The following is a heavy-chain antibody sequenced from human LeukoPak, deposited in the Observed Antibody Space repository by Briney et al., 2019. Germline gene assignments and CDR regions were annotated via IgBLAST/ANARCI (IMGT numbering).Heavy chain of an antibody. D-gene: IGHD5-18*01. CDR2: INPNSGGT. CDR1: GYTFTGYY. J-gene: IGHJ4*02. CDR3: ARERYSYGQRSFDY. V-gene: IGHV1-2*02. Sequence: GASVKVSCKASGYTFTGYYMHWVRQAPGQGLEWMGWINPNSGGTNYAQKFQGRVTMTRDTSISTAYMELSRLRSDDTAVYYCARERYSYGQRSFDYWDQGTLVTVPS.